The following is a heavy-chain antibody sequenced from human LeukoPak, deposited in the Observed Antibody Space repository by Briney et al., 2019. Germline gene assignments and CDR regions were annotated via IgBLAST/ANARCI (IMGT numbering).Heavy chain of an antibody. CDR1: GYSISSGYY. D-gene: IGHD3-22*01. V-gene: IGHV4-38-2*01. CDR3: ARLSAYYYALDY. CDR2: VYHSGST. J-gene: IGHJ4*02. Sequence: SETLSLTCAVSGYSISSGYYWGWIRQPPGKGLEWIGSVYHSGSTYYNSSLKSRVTISVDTSKNRFSLKLSSVTAADTAVYYCARLSAYYYALDYWGQGTLVTVSS.